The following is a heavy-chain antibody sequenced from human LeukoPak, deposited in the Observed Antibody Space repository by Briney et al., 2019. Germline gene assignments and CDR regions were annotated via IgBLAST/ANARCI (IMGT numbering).Heavy chain of an antibody. Sequence: RPGESLKISCKGSGYSFTSYWIGWVRQMPGKGLECMGIIYPGDSDTRYSPSFQGQVTISADKSISTAYLQWSSLKASDTAMYYCARVHYYETSDWGNYFDCWGQGTLVTVSS. CDR2: IYPGDSDT. D-gene: IGHD3-22*01. V-gene: IGHV5-51*01. J-gene: IGHJ4*02. CDR3: ARVHYYETSDWGNYFDC. CDR1: GYSFTSYW.